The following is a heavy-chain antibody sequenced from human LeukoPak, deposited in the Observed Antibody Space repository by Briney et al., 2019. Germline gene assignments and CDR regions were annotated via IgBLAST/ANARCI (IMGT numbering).Heavy chain of an antibody. D-gene: IGHD1-14*01. CDR2: ISYDGSNK. CDR3: ASSTTGGFDY. CDR1: GFTFSSYG. V-gene: IGHV3-30*03. J-gene: IGHJ4*02. Sequence: PGGSLRLSCAASGFTFSSYGMHWVRQAPGKGPEWVAVISYDGSNKYYADSVKGRFTISRDNSKNTLYLQMNSLRAEDTAVYYCASSTTGGFDYWGQGTLVTVSS.